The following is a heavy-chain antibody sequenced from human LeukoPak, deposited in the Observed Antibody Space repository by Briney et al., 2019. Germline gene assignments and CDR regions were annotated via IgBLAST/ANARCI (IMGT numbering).Heavy chain of an antibody. V-gene: IGHV3-53*01. CDR3: ARVRIRMDGVVVGFYMDV. D-gene: IGHD2-15*01. CDR2: FYSGGST. Sequence: GGSLRLSCAASGFTGSSNYMSWVRQAPGKGLEWVSGFYSGGSTSYADSVKGRFTISRDNSKNTLYLQMKSLRAEDTAVYYCARVRIRMDGVVVGFYMDVWGKGTTVIVSS. J-gene: IGHJ6*03. CDR1: GFTGSSNY.